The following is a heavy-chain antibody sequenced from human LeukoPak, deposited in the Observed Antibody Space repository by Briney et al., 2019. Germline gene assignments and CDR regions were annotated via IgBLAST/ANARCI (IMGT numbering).Heavy chain of an antibody. CDR1: GFIFSSYA. Sequence: GGSLRLSCATSGFIFSSYAMSWVRQAPGRGLEWVSSISGSGGSIYYADSVKGRFTISRDNSKNTLYLQMNSLRAEDTAVYYCAKETYDGSATYDYWGQGTLVTVSS. D-gene: IGHD3-22*01. V-gene: IGHV3-23*01. J-gene: IGHJ4*02. CDR3: AKETYDGSATYDY. CDR2: ISGSGGSI.